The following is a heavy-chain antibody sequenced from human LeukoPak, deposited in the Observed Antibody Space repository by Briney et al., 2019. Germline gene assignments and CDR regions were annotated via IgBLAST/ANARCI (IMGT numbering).Heavy chain of an antibody. J-gene: IGHJ4*02. D-gene: IGHD1-20*01. V-gene: IGHV4-31*03. CDR2: IYYSGST. CDR3: ARVNWNYIDY. CDR1: GGSISSGGYY. Sequence: PSETLSLTCTVSGGSISSGGYYWSWIRLHPGKGLEWIGYIYYSGSTYYNPSLKSRVTISVDTSKNQFSLKLSSVTAADTAVYYCARVNWNYIDYWGQGTLVTVSS.